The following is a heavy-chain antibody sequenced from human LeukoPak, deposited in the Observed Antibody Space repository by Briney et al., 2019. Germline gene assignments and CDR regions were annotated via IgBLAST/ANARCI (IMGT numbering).Heavy chain of an antibody. Sequence: ASVKVSCKASGYTFTGYYMHWVRQAPGQGLEWMGWINPSSGGTNYAQKFQGRVTMTRDTSISTAYMELSRLRSDDTAVYYCARSPGFGVVIPGIRDAFDIWGQGTMVTVSS. CDR1: GYTFTGYY. J-gene: IGHJ3*02. V-gene: IGHV1-2*02. D-gene: IGHD3-3*01. CDR2: INPSSGGT. CDR3: ARSPGFGVVIPGIRDAFDI.